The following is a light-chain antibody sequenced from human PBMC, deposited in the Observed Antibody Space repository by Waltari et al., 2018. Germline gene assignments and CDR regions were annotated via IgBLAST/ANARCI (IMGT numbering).Light chain of an antibody. V-gene: IGKV3-11*01. Sequence: EIVLTQSPATLSLSPGERATLSCRASQSVSSYLGWYQQTPGQAPRLLIYDASNRATGIPARFSGSGSGTDFTLTISSLEPEDFAVYYCQQGSDWPPHFGQGTRLEMK. J-gene: IGKJ5*01. CDR3: QQGSDWPPH. CDR2: DAS. CDR1: QSVSSY.